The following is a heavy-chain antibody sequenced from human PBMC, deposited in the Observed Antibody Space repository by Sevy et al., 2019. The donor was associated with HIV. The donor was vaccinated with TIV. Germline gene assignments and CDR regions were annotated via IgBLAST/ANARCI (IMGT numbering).Heavy chain of an antibody. V-gene: IGHV4-59*01. CDR2: IYDSGST. CDR1: GGSISSYY. CDR3: ARPYTSGWYGGWDS. J-gene: IGHJ4*02. Sequence: SETLSLTCTVSGGSISSYYWSWIRQPPGKGLEWIGYIYDSGSTNYNPSLQSRVTISVDTSKNQFSLNLRSVTAADTAVYFCARPYTSGWYGGWDSWGQGTLVTVSS. D-gene: IGHD6-19*01.